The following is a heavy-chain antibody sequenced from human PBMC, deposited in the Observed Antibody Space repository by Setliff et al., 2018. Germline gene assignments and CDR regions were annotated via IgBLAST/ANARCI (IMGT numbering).Heavy chain of an antibody. Sequence: PSETLSLTCTVSGGSISSHGFYWGWIRQPPGEGLEWIGSFYFGENTHYNPSLKSRLTISVDTSKTQLSLQLSSVTAADTAVYYCARHGRYTGTYADAFDIWGQGTMVTVSS. V-gene: IGHV4-39*01. CDR2: FYFGENT. CDR1: GGSISSHGFY. J-gene: IGHJ3*02. D-gene: IGHD1-26*01. CDR3: ARHGRYTGTYADAFDI.